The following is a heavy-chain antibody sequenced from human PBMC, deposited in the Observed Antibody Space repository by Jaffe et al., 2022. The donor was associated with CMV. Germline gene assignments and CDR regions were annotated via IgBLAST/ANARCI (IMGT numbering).Heavy chain of an antibody. V-gene: IGHV2-5*02. CDR1: GFSLSTSGMG. D-gene: IGHD6-13*01. CDR3: AHRSSGWYGHDYYYMDV. Sequence: QITLKESGPTVVKPTQTLTLTCTFSGFSLSTSGMGVGWIRQPPGKALEWLAVIYWDDDKRYSPSLKSRLTITKDTSENQVVLTMTNMDPVDTATYYCAHRSSGWYGHDYYYMDVWGKGTTVSVSS. CDR2: IYWDDDK. J-gene: IGHJ6*03.